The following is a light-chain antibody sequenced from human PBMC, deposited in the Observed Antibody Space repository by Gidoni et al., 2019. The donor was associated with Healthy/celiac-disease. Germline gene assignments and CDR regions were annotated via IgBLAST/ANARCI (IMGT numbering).Light chain of an antibody. Sequence: DIQMTQSPSSLSASVGDRITITCQASQDISNYLNWYQQKPGKDPKLLIYDASNLETGDPSRFSGSGSGTDFTFTISSLQPEDIATYYCQQYDNLFTFGPGTKVDIK. CDR1: QDISNY. CDR3: QQYDNLFT. J-gene: IGKJ3*01. V-gene: IGKV1-33*01. CDR2: DAS.